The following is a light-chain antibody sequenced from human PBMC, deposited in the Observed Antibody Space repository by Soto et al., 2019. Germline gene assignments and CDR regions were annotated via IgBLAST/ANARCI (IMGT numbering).Light chain of an antibody. CDR3: QHRANWPPGAT. J-gene: IGKJ4*01. CDR1: QSVSSY. CDR2: DAA. V-gene: IGKV3-11*01. Sequence: EIVLTQSPGTLSLSPGERATLSCRASQSVSSYLAWYQQRPGQAPRLLIYDAANRATGIPARFSGSGSGTDFTLTISSLEPEDFAIYDCQHRANWPPGATFGGGTKVEIK.